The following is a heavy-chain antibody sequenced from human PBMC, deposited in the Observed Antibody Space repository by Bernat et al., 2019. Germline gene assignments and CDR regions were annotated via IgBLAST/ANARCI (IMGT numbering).Heavy chain of an antibody. CDR1: GFTFSSYG. D-gene: IGHD6-19*01. J-gene: IGHJ4*02. Sequence: QVQLVESGGGVVQPGRSLRLSCAASGFTFSSYGMHWVRQAPGKGLEWVSVIYSGGSSYYADSVKGRFTISRDKSKNTLYLQMNSLRAEDTAVYYCARAGDTNGWYWGQGTLVTVSS. CDR3: ARAGDTNGWY. V-gene: IGHV3-NL1*01. CDR2: IYSGGSS.